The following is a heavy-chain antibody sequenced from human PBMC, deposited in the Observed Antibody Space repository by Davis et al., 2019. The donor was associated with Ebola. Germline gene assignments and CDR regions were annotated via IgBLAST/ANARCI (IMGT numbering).Heavy chain of an antibody. CDR2: IKQDGSEK. CDR1: GFTFSSYW. Sequence: PGKSLKISCAASGFTFSSYWMSWVRQAPGKGLEWVANIKQDGSEKYYVDSVKGRFTISRDNAKNSLYLQMNSLRAEDTAVYYCARGKNYYPSNWFDPWGQGTLVTASS. D-gene: IGHD3-22*01. CDR3: ARGKNYYPSNWFDP. J-gene: IGHJ5*02. V-gene: IGHV3-7*01.